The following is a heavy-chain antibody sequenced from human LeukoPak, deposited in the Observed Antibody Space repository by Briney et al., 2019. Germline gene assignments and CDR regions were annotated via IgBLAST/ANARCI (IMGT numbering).Heavy chain of an antibody. V-gene: IGHV3-66*01. CDR1: GFTVSSNY. D-gene: IGHD6-19*01. Sequence: GGSLRLSCAASGFTVSSNYMSWVRQAPGKGLEWVSVIYSGGSTYYADSVKGRFTISRDNSKNTLYLQMNSLRAEDTALYYCARDQPSSGWNDWGQGTLVTVSS. CDR3: ARDQPSSGWND. J-gene: IGHJ4*02. CDR2: IYSGGST.